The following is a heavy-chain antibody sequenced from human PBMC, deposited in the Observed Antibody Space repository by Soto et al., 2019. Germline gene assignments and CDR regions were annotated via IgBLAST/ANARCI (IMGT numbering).Heavy chain of an antibody. CDR2: ISGSGGST. Sequence: EVQLLESGGGLVQPGGSLRLSCAASGFTFSSYAMSWVRQAPGKGLEWVSAISGSGGSTYYADSVKGRFTNSRDNSKNSLYLQMNSLRAEDTAVYYCAILPGGDDSTGLDYWGQGTLVTVSS. J-gene: IGHJ4*02. V-gene: IGHV3-23*01. D-gene: IGHD2-15*01. CDR1: GFTFSSYA. CDR3: AILPGGDDSTGLDY.